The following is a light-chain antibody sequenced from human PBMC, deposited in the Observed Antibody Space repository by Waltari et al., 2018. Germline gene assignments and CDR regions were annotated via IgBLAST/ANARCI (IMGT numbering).Light chain of an antibody. V-gene: IGLV2-23*02. CDR3: SSYAGSSKGV. CDR2: AVS. CDR1: SSDVGNSKR. Sequence: QSALTQPASVSGSPGQSITISCTGTSSDVGNSKRVSWYQQHPGKAPKLMIYAVSKRPSGVSDRCSGSKSGDMASLTISGLQPEDEAEYFCSSYAGSSKGVFGGGTKVTVL. J-gene: IGLJ2*01.